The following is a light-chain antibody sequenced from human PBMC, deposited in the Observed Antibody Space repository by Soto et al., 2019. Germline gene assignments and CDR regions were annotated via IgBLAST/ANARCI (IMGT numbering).Light chain of an antibody. CDR2: RNN. J-gene: IGLJ1*01. Sequence: QSVLTQPPSASGTPGQGVTISCSGSTSNIGSNYVYWYQQLPGTAPKLLIYRNNQRPSGVPDRFSGSKSGTSASLAISGLRSDDEADYCCATWDDSLNGFYVFGTGTKVTV. CDR3: ATWDDSLNGFYV. CDR1: TSNIGSNY. V-gene: IGLV1-47*01.